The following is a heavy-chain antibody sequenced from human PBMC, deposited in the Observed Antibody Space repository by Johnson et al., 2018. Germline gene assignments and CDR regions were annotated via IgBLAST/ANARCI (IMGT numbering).Heavy chain of an antibody. CDR2: IKQDGSEK. D-gene: IGHD1-26*01. V-gene: IGHV3-7*03. CDR3: AKDSQSLLTLALYFQH. CDR1: GFTFSNYG. J-gene: IGHJ1*01. Sequence: VQLVESGGGVVQPGRSLRLSCAASGFTFSNYGMHWVRQAPGKGLEWVANIKQDGSEKYYVDSVKGGFTISRDNAKNSLYLQMNSLRAEETAVYYCAKDSQSLLTLALYFQHWGQGTLVTGSS.